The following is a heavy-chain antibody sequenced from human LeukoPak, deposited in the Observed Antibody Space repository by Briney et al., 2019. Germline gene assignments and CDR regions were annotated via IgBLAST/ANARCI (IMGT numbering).Heavy chain of an antibody. J-gene: IGHJ5*02. Sequence: PSETLSLTCAVYGGSFSGYYWSWIRQPPGKGLEWIGEINHSGSTNYNPSLKSRVTILVDTSKNQFSLKLSSVTAADTAVYYCARGWRYCSSTSCYRWFDPWGQGTLVTVSS. CDR2: INHSGST. V-gene: IGHV4-34*01. CDR1: GGSFSGYY. CDR3: ARGWRYCSSTSCYRWFDP. D-gene: IGHD2-2*02.